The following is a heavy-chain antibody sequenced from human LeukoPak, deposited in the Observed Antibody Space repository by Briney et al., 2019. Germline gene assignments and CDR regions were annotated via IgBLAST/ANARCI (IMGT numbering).Heavy chain of an antibody. Sequence: PGGSLRLSCAASGFTFSSYSMNWVRQAPGKGLEWVANIKQDGSEKYYVDSVKGRFTISRDNAKNSLYLQMNSLRTEDTALYYCVAVAGTGWFDPWGQGTLVTVSS. CDR3: VAVAGTGWFDP. CDR1: GFTFSSYS. V-gene: IGHV3-7*03. D-gene: IGHD6-19*01. J-gene: IGHJ5*02. CDR2: IKQDGSEK.